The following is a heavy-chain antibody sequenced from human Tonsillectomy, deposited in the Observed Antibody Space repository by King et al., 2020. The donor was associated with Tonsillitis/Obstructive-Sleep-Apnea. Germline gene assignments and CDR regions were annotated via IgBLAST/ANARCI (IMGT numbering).Heavy chain of an antibody. V-gene: IGHV1-2*06. Sequence: LVQSGAEVKKPGASVKVSCKSSGYTFNDYYIHWVRQAPGQGLEWMGRINPDGGRTDYAQNFQGKVSMTRDTSLTTGYMEMTRLRLDDTAVYYCARDLVGSDAFDVWGQGTMVTVSS. J-gene: IGHJ3*01. CDR2: INPDGGRT. CDR3: ARDLVGSDAFDV. D-gene: IGHD3-16*01. CDR1: GYTFNDYY.